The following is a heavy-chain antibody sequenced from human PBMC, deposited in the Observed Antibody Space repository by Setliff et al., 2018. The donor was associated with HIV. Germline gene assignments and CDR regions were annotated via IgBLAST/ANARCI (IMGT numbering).Heavy chain of an antibody. V-gene: IGHV4-34*01. D-gene: IGHD6-19*01. CDR3: ARGVRDNSGWSSYYFDY. CDR2: INHKKRT. Sequence: PSETLSLTCAVYGGSFSGYYWSWIRQAPGKGLEWIGEINHKKRTNYNPSLKSRVTISVDTSKNQFSLKLRSVTAADTAVYYCARGVRDNSGWSSYYFDYWGQGTLVTVSS. CDR1: GGSFSGYY. J-gene: IGHJ4*02.